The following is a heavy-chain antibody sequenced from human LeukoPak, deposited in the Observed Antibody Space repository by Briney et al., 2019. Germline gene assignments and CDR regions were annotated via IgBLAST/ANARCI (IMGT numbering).Heavy chain of an antibody. V-gene: IGHV4-39*07. CDR1: GGSISSGSYY. D-gene: IGHD6-19*01. CDR2: IYYSGST. Sequence: PSQTLSLTCTVSGGSISSGSYYWGWIRQPPGKGLEWIGSIYYSGSTYYNPSLKSRVTISVDTSKNQFSLKLSSVTAADTAMYYCARGTLYSGWSYYFDYWGQGSQVTVSS. CDR3: ARGTLYSGWSYYFDY. J-gene: IGHJ4*02.